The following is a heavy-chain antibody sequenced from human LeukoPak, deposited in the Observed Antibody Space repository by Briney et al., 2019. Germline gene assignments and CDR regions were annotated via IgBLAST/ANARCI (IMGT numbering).Heavy chain of an antibody. V-gene: IGHV3-21*01. CDR3: ARVKGSYSVDY. CDR1: GFTFSSYA. J-gene: IGHJ4*02. Sequence: GGSLRLSCAASGFTFSSYAMSWVRQAPGKGLEWVSSISSSSSYIYYADSVKGRFTISRDNAKNSLYLQMNSLRAEDTAVYYCARVKGSYSVDYWGQGTLLTVSS. CDR2: ISSSSSYI. D-gene: IGHD1-26*01.